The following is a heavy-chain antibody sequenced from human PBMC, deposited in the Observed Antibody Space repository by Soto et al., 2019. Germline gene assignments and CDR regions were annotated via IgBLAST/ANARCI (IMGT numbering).Heavy chain of an antibody. V-gene: IGHV3-33*01. D-gene: IGHD1-1*01. CDR2: IWYDGSNK. J-gene: IGHJ5*02. CDR3: ARDIGPGLRNNHLAP. CDR1: GFTFSSYG. Sequence: GGSLRLSCAASGFTFSSYGMHWVRQAPGKGLEWVAVIWYDGSNKYYADSVKGRFTISRDNSKNTLYLQMNSLRAEDTAVYYCARDIGPGLRNNHLAPWGQGTLVTVSS.